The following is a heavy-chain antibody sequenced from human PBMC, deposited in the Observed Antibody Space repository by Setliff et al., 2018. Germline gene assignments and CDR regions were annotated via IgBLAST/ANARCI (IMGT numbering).Heavy chain of an antibody. CDR3: AKFGPLDLTGDWAFDN. D-gene: IGHD7-27*01. Sequence: PSETLSLTCNVSGVSISSYYWSWIRQPPGKGLEWIGEISHSGTTTYNPSLKSRVTISVDTSRKQFSLRLTSVTAADTAVYYCAKFGPLDLTGDWAFDNWGQGTLVTVSS. J-gene: IGHJ4*02. V-gene: IGHV4-34*01. CDR2: ISHSGTT. CDR1: GVSISSYY.